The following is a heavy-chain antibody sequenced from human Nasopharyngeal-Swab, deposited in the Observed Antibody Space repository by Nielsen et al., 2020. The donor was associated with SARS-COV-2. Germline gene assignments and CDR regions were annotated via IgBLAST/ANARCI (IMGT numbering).Heavy chain of an antibody. J-gene: IGHJ2*01. CDR3: LWSPTGDLTWYFDL. CDR1: GGTFSSYA. D-gene: IGHD7-27*01. Sequence: SVKVSCKASGGTFSSYAISWVRQAPGQGLEWMGGIIPIFGTANYAQKFQGRVTITADESTSTAYMELSSLRSEDTAVYYCLWSPTGDLTWYFDLWGRGTLVTASS. CDR2: IIPIFGTA. V-gene: IGHV1-69*13.